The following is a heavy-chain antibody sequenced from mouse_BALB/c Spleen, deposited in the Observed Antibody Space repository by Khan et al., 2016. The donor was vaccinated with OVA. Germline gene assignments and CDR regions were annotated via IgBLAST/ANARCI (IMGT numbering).Heavy chain of an antibody. CDR2: IWDGGGT. J-gene: IGHJ2*01. CDR1: KFSFTTYG. CDR3: ARLEDM. V-gene: IGHV2-9*02. Sequence: PGLQEPSPDLSITCTISKFSFTTYGVNLIRTPPRKGLQWLGVIWDGGGTNYPSDLMSRLGISKDNSKSQVFLKMNSLQTEDTAMYYCARLEDMWGQGTTLTVSS.